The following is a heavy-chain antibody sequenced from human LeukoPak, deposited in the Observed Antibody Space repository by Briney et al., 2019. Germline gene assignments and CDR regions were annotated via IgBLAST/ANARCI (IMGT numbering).Heavy chain of an antibody. CDR3: ARIAQLNTAMVTWGLDY. V-gene: IGHV1-69*04. J-gene: IGHJ4*02. CDR1: GGTFSSYA. Sequence: SVKVSCKASGGTFSSYAMSWVRQAPGQGLEWMGRIIPILGRANYAQKFQGRVTITGDKSTSTAYMELSSLRSEDTAVYYCARIAQLNTAMVTWGLDYWGQGTLVTVSS. CDR2: IIPILGRA. D-gene: IGHD5-18*01.